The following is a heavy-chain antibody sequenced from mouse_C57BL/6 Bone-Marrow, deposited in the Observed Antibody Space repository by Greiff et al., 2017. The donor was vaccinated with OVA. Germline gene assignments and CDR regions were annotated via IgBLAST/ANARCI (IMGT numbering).Heavy chain of an antibody. D-gene: IGHD1-1*01. J-gene: IGHJ3*01. CDR2: INPYNGGT. Sequence: VQLKESGPVLVKPGASVKMSCKASGYTFTDYYMNWVKQSHGKSLEWIGVINPYNGGTSYNQKFKGKATLTVDKSSSTAYMELNSLTSEDSAVYYCATYYGSSSFAYWGQGTLVTVSA. CDR1: GYTFTDYY. CDR3: ATYYGSSSFAY. V-gene: IGHV1-19*01.